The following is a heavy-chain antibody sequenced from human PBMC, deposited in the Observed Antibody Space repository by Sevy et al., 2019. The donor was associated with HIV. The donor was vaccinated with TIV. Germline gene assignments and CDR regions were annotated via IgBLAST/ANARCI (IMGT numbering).Heavy chain of an antibody. J-gene: IGHJ4*02. CDR3: SRGLATADTPEYYFDY. CDR2: ITRNSYEAYGGTT. D-gene: IGHD5-12*01. V-gene: IGHV3-49*03. CDR1: GFTFDDYA. Sequence: GGSLRLSCTASGFTFDDYAMSWFRQAPGKGLDWVAFITRNSYEAYGGTTEYAAFGKGRFIISRDDSKSIAYLQRNSLKTEDTAVFYCSRGLATADTPEYYFDYWGQGSLVTVSS.